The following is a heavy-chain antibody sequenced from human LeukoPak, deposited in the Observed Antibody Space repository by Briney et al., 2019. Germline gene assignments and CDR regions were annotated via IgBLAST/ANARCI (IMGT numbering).Heavy chain of an antibody. J-gene: IGHJ4*02. CDR1: GGSISSYY. CDR3: ARGLYSSSWYALFDY. Sequence: SETLSLTCTVSGGSISSYYWSWIRQPPGKGLEWIGYIYYSGSTNYNPSLKSRVTISVDTSKNQFSLKLSSVTAADTAVYYCARGLYSSSWYALFDYWGQGTLVTVSS. CDR2: IYYSGST. V-gene: IGHV4-59*01. D-gene: IGHD6-13*01.